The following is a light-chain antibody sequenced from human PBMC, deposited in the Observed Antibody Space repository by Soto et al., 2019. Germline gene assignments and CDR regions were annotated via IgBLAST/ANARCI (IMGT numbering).Light chain of an antibody. J-gene: IGLJ2*01. CDR2: QDT. V-gene: IGLV3-1*01. Sequence: SYELTQPPSVSVSPGQTASITCSGDKLGDKYACWYQQKPGQSPVLVISQDTKRPSGIPERSSGSNSGNTATLTISGTQAMDEADYYCQTWDSYTVIFGGGTEVTVL. CDR1: KLGDKY. CDR3: QTWDSYTVI.